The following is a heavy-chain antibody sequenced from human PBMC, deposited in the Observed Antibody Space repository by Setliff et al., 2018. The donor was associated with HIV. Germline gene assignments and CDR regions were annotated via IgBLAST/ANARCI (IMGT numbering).Heavy chain of an antibody. CDR3: ARAEVAMVRGHDY. Sequence: GGSLRLSCAASGFTFSSYEMNWVRQAPGQGLEWVSYISSGGRTIYYADSVKGRFTISRDNAKDSLYLQMNSLRAEDTAVYYCARAEVAMVRGHDYWGQGTLVTVSS. CDR1: GFTFSSYE. CDR2: ISSGGRTI. J-gene: IGHJ4*02. V-gene: IGHV3-48*03. D-gene: IGHD3-10*01.